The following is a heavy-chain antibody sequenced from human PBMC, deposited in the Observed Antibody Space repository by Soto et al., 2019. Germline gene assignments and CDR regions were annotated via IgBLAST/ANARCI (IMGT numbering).Heavy chain of an antibody. CDR1: GFTFSNYW. Sequence: GGSLRLSCAASGFTFSNYWMHWVRQVPGKGLVWVSRINSDGSSTNYADSVKGRFTISRDNAKNTLYLQMNSLRAEDTAVYYCASVRVVEAATNFDSWGQGTLVTVSS. CDR3: ASVRVVEAATNFDS. D-gene: IGHD2-15*01. V-gene: IGHV3-74*01. CDR2: INSDGSST. J-gene: IGHJ4*02.